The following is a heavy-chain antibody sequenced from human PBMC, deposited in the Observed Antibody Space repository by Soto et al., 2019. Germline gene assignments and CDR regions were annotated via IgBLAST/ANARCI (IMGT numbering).Heavy chain of an antibody. Sequence: ASVKVSCKASGYTFTSYAMDWVRQAPGQRLEWMGWINAGNGNTKYSQKFQGRVTITRDTSASTAYMELSSLRSEDTAVYYCARDPGYSYGYNWGQGTLVTVSS. CDR1: GYTFTSYA. D-gene: IGHD5-18*01. CDR2: INAGNGNT. V-gene: IGHV1-3*01. CDR3: ARDPGYSYGYN. J-gene: IGHJ4*02.